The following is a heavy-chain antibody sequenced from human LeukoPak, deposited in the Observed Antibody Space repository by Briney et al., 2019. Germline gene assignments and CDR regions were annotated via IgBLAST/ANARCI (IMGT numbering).Heavy chain of an antibody. J-gene: IGHJ4*02. CDR1: GGSISSSSYY. D-gene: IGHD5-12*01. CDR2: IYYSGST. CDR3: ARGLPLIPWFDY. V-gene: IGHV4-39*01. Sequence: SETLSLTCTVSGGSISSSSYYWGWIRQPPGKGLEWIGSIYYSGSTYYNPSLKSRVTISVDTSKNQFSPKLSSVTAADTAVYYCARGLPLIPWFDYWGQGTLVTVSS.